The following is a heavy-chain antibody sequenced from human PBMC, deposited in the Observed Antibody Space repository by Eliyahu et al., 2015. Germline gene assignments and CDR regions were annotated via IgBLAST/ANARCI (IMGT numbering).Heavy chain of an antibody. J-gene: IGHJ4*02. V-gene: IGHV3-11*01. D-gene: IGHD6-19*01. CDR3: ARQDLIAVATFDY. Sequence: QVQLVESGGGLXKPGGSLXLSXXASXXPFSDYYMSWIRQAPGKGLEWVSYISSSGSTIYYADSVKGRFTISRDNAKNSLYLQMNSLRAEDTAVYYCARQDLIAVATFDYWGQGTLVTVSS. CDR2: ISSSGSTI. CDR1: XXPFSDYY.